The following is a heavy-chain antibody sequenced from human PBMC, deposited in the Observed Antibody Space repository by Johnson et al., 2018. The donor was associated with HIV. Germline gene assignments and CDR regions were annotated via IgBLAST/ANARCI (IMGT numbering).Heavy chain of an antibody. J-gene: IGHJ3*02. CDR1: GFTVSSNY. D-gene: IGHD6-19*01. CDR2: IYSGGSP. V-gene: IGHV3-66*02. CDR3: ARTTYSSPGAFDI. Sequence: VQLVESGGGLIQPGGSLRLSCAASGFTVSSNYMSWVRQAPGKGLVWVSVIYSGGSPYYADSVQGRFTISRDNSKNTLYLQMNSLRAEDTAVYYCARTTYSSPGAFDIWGQGTMVTVSS.